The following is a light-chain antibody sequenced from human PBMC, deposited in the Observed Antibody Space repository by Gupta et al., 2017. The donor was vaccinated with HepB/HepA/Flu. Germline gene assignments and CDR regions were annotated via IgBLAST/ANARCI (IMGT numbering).Light chain of an antibody. CDR2: EVT. J-gene: IGLJ3*02. CDR3: CSSASSDTGV. CDR1: SSDVGSYEF. V-gene: IGLV2-23*02. Sequence: QSALTQPASVSGSPGQSITISCTGTSSDVGSYEFVSWYQQHPGKAPKLMIYEVTKRPSGVSNRVSASKSGNKASPKISGPQAEDDADEYCCSSASSDTGVFGGGTKLTVL.